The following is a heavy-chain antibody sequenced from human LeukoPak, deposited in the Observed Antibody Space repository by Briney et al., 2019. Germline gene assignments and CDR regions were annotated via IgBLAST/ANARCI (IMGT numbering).Heavy chain of an antibody. CDR2: INPNSGGT. V-gene: IGHV1-2*02. CDR3: ARWPSKTPSKVFDY. J-gene: IGHJ4*02. CDR1: GYTFTGYY. Sequence: ASXKVSCKASGYTFTGYYMHWVRQAPGQGLEWMGWINPNSGGTNYAQKFQGRVTMTRDTSISTAYMELSRLRSDDTAVYYCARWPSKTPSKVFDYWGQGTLVTVSS.